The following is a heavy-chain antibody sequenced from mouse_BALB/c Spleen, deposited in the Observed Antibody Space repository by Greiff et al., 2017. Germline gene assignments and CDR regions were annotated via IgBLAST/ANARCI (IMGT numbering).Heavy chain of an antibody. CDR2: ISYSGST. CDR1: GYSITSDYA. D-gene: IGHD3-1*01. J-gene: IGHJ4*01. CDR3: ARGGSGYAMDY. V-gene: IGHV3-2*02. Sequence: VQLKESGPGLVKPSQSLSLTCTVTGYSITSDYAWNWIRQFPGNKLEWMGYISYSGSTSYNPSLKSRISITRDTSKNQFFLQLNSVTTEDTATYYCARGGSGYAMDYWGQGTSVTVSS.